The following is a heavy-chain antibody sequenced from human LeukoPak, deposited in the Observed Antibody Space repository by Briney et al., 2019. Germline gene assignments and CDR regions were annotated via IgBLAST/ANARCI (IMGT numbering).Heavy chain of an antibody. CDR1: GFTFSNFW. J-gene: IGHJ4*02. CDR2: IKQDGSVK. V-gene: IGHV3-7*01. Sequence: PGGSLRLSCAASGFTFSNFWMNWVRQAPGKGLEWVANIKQDGSVKHYVDSVKGRFTISRDNTKNSLYLQTNSLRAEDTAVYYCARRYFDSWGQGTLVTVSS. CDR3: ARRYFDS.